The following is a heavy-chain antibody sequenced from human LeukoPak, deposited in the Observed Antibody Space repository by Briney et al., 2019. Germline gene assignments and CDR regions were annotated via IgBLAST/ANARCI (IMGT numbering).Heavy chain of an antibody. CDR3: AKDRRIAVAGFTFDY. CDR1: GFTFSSYG. J-gene: IGHJ4*02. Sequence: GGSLRLSCAASGFTFSSYGMHWVRQAPGKGLEWVAVIWYDRSNKYYADSGKGRFTSSRDNSKNTLYLKMNSLRAEDTAVYYCAKDRRIAVAGFTFDYWGQGTLVTVSS. D-gene: IGHD6-19*01. CDR2: IWYDRSNK. V-gene: IGHV3-33*06.